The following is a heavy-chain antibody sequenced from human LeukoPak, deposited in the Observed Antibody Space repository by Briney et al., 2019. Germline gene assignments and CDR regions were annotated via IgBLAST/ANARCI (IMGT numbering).Heavy chain of an antibody. Sequence: ASVKVSCKASGGTFSSYAISWVRQATGQGLEWMGWMNPNSGNTGYAQKFQGRVTMTRNTSISTAYMELSSLRSEDTAVYYCARTRSGMDVWGQGTTVTVSS. D-gene: IGHD6-6*01. CDR2: MNPNSGNT. CDR1: GGTFSSYA. V-gene: IGHV1-8*02. J-gene: IGHJ6*02. CDR3: ARTRSGMDV.